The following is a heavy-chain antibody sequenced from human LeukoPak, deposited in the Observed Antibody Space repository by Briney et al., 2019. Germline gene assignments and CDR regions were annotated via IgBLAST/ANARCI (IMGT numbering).Heavy chain of an antibody. J-gene: IGHJ3*02. CDR3: ARTSSGWKNAFDI. D-gene: IGHD6-19*01. CDR2: ISAYNGNT. Sequence: GASVKVSCKASGYTFTSYGISWVRQAPGQGLEWMGWISAYNGNTNYAQKLQGRVTMTADTSTSTAYMELRSLRSDDTAVYCCARTSSGWKNAFDIWGQGTMVTVSS. CDR1: GYTFTSYG. V-gene: IGHV1-18*01.